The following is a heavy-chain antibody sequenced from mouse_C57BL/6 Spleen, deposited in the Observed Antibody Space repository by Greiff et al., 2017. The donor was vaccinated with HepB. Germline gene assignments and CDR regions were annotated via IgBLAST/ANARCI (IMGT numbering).Heavy chain of an antibody. J-gene: IGHJ3*01. D-gene: IGHD1-2*01. CDR3: ARWGTTAPFAY. CDR2: IDPSDSYT. Sequence: QVQLQQSGAELVKPGASVKLSCKASGYTFTSYWMQWVKQRPGQGLEWIGEIDPSDSYTNYNQKFKGKATLTVDTSSSTAYMQLSSLTSEDSAVYYCARWGTTAPFAYWGQGTLVTVSA. V-gene: IGHV1-50*01. CDR1: GYTFTSYW.